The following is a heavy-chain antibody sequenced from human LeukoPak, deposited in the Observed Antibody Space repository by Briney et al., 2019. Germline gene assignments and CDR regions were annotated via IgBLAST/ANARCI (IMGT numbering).Heavy chain of an antibody. CDR2: ISSSRNTI. CDR3: AKDLISPRSAGSSEKLDY. Sequence: GGSLRLSCVVSGFTFSDYTMNWVRQAPGKGLEWVSYISSSRNTIYYADSVKGRFTISRDNAKNSLYLQMNSLRAEDTAVYYCAKDLISPRSAGSSEKLDYWGQGTLVTVSS. J-gene: IGHJ4*02. CDR1: GFTFSDYT. V-gene: IGHV3-48*01. D-gene: IGHD3-10*01.